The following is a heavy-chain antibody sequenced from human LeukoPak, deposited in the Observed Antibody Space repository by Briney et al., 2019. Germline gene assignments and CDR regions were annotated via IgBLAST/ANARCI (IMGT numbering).Heavy chain of an antibody. J-gene: IGHJ6*03. CDR3: ARGVVPPFYYYYSYMDV. V-gene: IGHV4-39*07. CDR1: GGSISSSSYY. CDR2: IYYSGST. D-gene: IGHD2-2*01. Sequence: SETLSLTCTVSGGSISSSSYYWGWVRQPPGKGLEWIGSIYYSGSTYYNPSLKSRVTISVDTSKNQFSLKLSSVTAADTAVYYCARGVVPPFYYYYSYMDVWGKGTPVIV.